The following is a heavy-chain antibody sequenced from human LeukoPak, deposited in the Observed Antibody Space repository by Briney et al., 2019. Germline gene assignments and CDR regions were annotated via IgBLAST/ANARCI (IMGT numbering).Heavy chain of an antibody. CDR1: GFTFSSYA. D-gene: IGHD1-26*01. CDR2: ISGSDGST. Sequence: GGSLRLSCAASGFTFSSYAMSWVRQAPGKGLEWVSVISGSDGSTYYADSVKGRFTISRDNSKNTLYLQMNSLRAEDTAVFYCAKSRVGYDYWGQGTLATVSS. CDR3: AKSRVGYDY. J-gene: IGHJ4*02. V-gene: IGHV3-23*01.